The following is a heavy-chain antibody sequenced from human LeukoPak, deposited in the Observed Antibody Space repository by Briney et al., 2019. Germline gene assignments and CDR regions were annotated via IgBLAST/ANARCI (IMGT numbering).Heavy chain of an antibody. V-gene: IGHV1-18*01. J-gene: IGHJ4*02. Sequence: ASVKVSRTASGYTFTSYGISWVRQAPGQGLEWMGWISAYNGNTNYAQKLQGRVTMTTDISTSTAYMELRSLRSDDTAVYYCARDLGVVPRDYWGQGPWSPSPQ. CDR1: GYTFTSYG. D-gene: IGHD3-3*01. CDR3: ARDLGVVPRDY. CDR2: ISAYNGNT.